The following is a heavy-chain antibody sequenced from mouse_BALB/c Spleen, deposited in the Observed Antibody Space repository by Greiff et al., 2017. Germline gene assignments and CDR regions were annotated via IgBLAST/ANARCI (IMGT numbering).Heavy chain of an antibody. V-gene: IGHV3-2*02. CDR1: GYSITSDYA. CDR3: AREGAYDGYFYAMDY. CDR2: ISYSGST. D-gene: IGHD2-3*01. Sequence: EVKLMESGPGLVTPSQSLSLTCTVTGYSITSDYAWNWIRQFPGNKLEWMGYISYSGSTSYNPSLKRRISITRDTSKNQFFLQLNSVTTEDTATYYCAREGAYDGYFYAMDYWGQGTSVTVSS. J-gene: IGHJ4*01.